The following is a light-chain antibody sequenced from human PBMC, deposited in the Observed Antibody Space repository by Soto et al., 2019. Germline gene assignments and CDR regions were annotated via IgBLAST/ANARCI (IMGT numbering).Light chain of an antibody. Sequence: DIQMTQSPSTLSASVGDRVTITCRASQSIGSWLAWYQQKPGKAPKLLIYAASSLQSGVPSRFSGSGSGTEFTLTISSLQSEDFAVYYCQQYNNWPPWTFGQGTKVDIK. CDR2: AAS. CDR1: QSIGSW. V-gene: IGKV1-5*01. CDR3: QQYNNWPPWT. J-gene: IGKJ1*01.